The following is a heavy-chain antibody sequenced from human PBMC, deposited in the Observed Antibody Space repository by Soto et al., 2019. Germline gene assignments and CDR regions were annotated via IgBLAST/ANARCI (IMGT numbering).Heavy chain of an antibody. CDR1: GYTFTSND. J-gene: IGHJ5*02. CDR2: MNPNSGNT. D-gene: IGHD3-22*01. Sequence: GASVKVSCKASGYTFTSNDITWVRQVTGQGLEWMGWMNPNSGNTGYAQKFQGRVTMTRNTSISTAYMELSSLRSEDTAVYYCARLRRDSTGSYFNRFDPWGQGTLVTVSS. CDR3: ARLRRDSTGSYFNRFDP. V-gene: IGHV1-8*01.